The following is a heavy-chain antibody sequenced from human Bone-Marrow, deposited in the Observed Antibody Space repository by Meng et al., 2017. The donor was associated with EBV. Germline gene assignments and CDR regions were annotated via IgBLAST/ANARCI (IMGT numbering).Heavy chain of an antibody. Sequence: QVQLVQSGAEVKKPGASVKVSCKASGYTFTGYYMHWVRQAPGQGLEWMGRINPNSGDTNYAQKFQGRVTMTRDTSISTAYMELSRLRSDDTAVYYCARAKAAAAGTLIDYWGQGTLVTVPS. V-gene: IGHV1-2*06. CDR1: GYTFTGYY. D-gene: IGHD6-13*01. J-gene: IGHJ4*02. CDR3: ARAKAAAAGTLIDY. CDR2: INPNSGDT.